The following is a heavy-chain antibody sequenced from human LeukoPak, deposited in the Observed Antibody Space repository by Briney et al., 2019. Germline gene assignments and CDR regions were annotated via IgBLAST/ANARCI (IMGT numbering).Heavy chain of an antibody. J-gene: IGHJ4*02. Sequence: GGSLRLSCAASGFTFSSNWMHWVRQGPGKGLVWVSRINPDGSRTDYAESVKGRFTISRDNAKNTLSLEMNSLGDGDTAVYYCSRDFNGRNDFWGQGTLVTVSS. D-gene: IGHD1-14*01. V-gene: IGHV3-74*01. CDR1: GFTFSSNW. CDR3: SRDFNGRNDF. CDR2: INPDGSRT.